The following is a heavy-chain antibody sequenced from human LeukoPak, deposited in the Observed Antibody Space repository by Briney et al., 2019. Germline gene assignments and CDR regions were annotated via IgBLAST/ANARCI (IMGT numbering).Heavy chain of an antibody. J-gene: IGHJ4*02. CDR3: ASSYDSSGYYDY. V-gene: IGHV3-21*05. Sequence: GGSLRLSCAASGFTFSSYSMNWVRQAPGKGLEWVSYISSSSSYIYYANSVKGRFTISRDNAKNSLYLQMNSLRAEDTAVYYCASSYDSSGYYDYWGQGTLVTVSS. D-gene: IGHD3-22*01. CDR2: ISSSSSYI. CDR1: GFTFSSYS.